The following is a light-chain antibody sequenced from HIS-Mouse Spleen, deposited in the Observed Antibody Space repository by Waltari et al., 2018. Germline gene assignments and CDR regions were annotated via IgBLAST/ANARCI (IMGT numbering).Light chain of an antibody. CDR1: SSDVGSHNL. J-gene: IGLJ3*02. CDR2: EGS. Sequence: QSALTQPASVSGSPGQSITISRTGTSSDVGSHNLFSWYQQHPGKAPKLMIYEGSKRPSGVSNRFSGSKSGNTASLTISGLQAEDEADYYCCSYAGSSTWVFRGGTKLTVL. V-gene: IGLV2-23*01. CDR3: CSYAGSSTWV.